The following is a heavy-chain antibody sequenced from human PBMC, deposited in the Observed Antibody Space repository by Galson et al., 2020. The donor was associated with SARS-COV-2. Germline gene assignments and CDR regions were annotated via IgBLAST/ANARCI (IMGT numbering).Heavy chain of an antibody. J-gene: IGHJ6*02. D-gene: IGHD3-9*01. CDR3: ARTNVLRYFDWRYYYYGMDV. CDR1: GGSISSYY. Sequence: ETLSLTCTVSGGSISSYYWSWIRQPPGKGLEWIGYIYYSGSTNYNPSLKSRVTISVDTSKNQFSLKLSSVTGADTAVYYCARTNVLRYFDWRYYYYGMDVWGQGTTVTVSS. V-gene: IGHV4-59*13. CDR2: IYYSGST.